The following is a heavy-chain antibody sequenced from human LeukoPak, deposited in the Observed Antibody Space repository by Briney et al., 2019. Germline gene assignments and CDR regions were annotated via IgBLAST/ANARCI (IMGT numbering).Heavy chain of an antibody. D-gene: IGHD6-19*01. V-gene: IGHV3-23*01. J-gene: IGHJ4*02. CDR3: AGGQWLPDC. CDR2: ISDSGGRI. Sequence: GGSLRLSCAASGFTFSSYAMNWVRQAPGKGLEWASAISDSGGRIYYADSVKGRFTISRDNSKNTLYLQMNSLRVEDTAIYYCAGGQWLPDCWGQGTLVTVSS. CDR1: GFTFSSYA.